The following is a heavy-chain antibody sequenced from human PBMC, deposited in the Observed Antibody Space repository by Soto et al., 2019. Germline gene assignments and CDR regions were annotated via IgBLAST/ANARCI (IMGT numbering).Heavy chain of an antibody. Sequence: QVHLVQSATEVKRPGASVKVSCQTSGFTFTSHAIHWVRQAPGQRPEWLGWINAGNGNTKYSRRFQGRITITRDTAASTAYMELDSLTSEDTALFYCARAPINPKWGVTMFDYWGQGTLVTVSS. CDR1: GFTFTSHA. CDR3: ARAPINPKWGVTMFDY. D-gene: IGHD7-27*01. J-gene: IGHJ4*02. V-gene: IGHV1-3*01. CDR2: INAGNGNT.